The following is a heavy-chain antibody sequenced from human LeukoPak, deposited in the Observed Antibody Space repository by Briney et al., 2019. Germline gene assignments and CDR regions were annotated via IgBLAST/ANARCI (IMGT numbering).Heavy chain of an antibody. J-gene: IGHJ4*02. V-gene: IGHV4-4*08. Sequence: KPSETPSLTRTIFGGSIGGDHWSWIRQAPGEGLEWIGYINPSGGTSYHPSLRGRVTISLNTPANQFSLRLTSVTAADTAVYYCARAVTDTSLVDFWGQGTLVAVSS. D-gene: IGHD3-22*01. CDR2: INPSGGT. CDR1: GGSIGGDH. CDR3: ARAVTDTSLVDF.